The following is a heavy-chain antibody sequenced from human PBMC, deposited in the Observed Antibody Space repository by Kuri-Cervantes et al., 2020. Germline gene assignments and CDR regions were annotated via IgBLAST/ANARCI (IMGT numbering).Heavy chain of an antibody. Sequence: SETLSLTCTVSGGSISSYYWSWIRQPPGKGLEWIGYIYYSGSTNYNPSLKSRVTLSLDTSQNHFSLKLTSVTAADTAVYYCTRGRIGTVRGVSPPFDLWGQGSLVTVSS. CDR3: TRGRIGTVRGVSPPFDL. J-gene: IGHJ5*02. CDR2: IYYSGST. V-gene: IGHV4-59*12. CDR1: GGSISSYY. D-gene: IGHD3-10*01.